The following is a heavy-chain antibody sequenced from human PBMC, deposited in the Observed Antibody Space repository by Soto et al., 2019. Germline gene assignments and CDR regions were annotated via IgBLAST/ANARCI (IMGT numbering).Heavy chain of an antibody. J-gene: IGHJ6*02. CDR1: GGIFSRYA. V-gene: IGHV1-69*01. CDR2: IVPIFGTT. D-gene: IGHD3-10*01. Sequence: QVQLLQSGAEVKKSGSSVKVSCKVSGGIFSRYAISWVRQAPGQGLEWLGGIVPIFGTTNYAQKFQGRVTITADESTSTAYMDLTSLASEDTAVYYCARPDEGSYYSNHHYYYALDVWGQGTTVTVSS. CDR3: ARPDEGSYYSNHHYYYALDV.